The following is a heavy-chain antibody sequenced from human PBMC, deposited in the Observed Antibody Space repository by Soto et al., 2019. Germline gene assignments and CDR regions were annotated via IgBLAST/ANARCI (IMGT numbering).Heavy chain of an antibody. D-gene: IGHD3-22*01. J-gene: IGHJ4*02. Sequence: SETLSLTCTVSGASITSGNYYWGWIRQPPGKGLQWIGSSSYTGRTYYNPSLESRVTLSVDTSKNQFSLHLTSVTATDTAVYYCTRHHPHHYDSSGYFDYWGQGTPVTVSS. CDR2: SSYTGRT. CDR1: GASITSGNYY. CDR3: TRHHPHHYDSSGYFDY. V-gene: IGHV4-39*01.